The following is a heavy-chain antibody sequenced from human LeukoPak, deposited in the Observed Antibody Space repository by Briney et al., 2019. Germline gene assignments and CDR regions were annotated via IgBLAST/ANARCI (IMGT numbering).Heavy chain of an antibody. Sequence: SQTLSLTCAISGDSVSSNDVAWNWVRQSPSRGLEWLGRTYRRSTDYAPSVKTRITINPDTSKNQFSLQLSSVTAADTAVYYCARDRMVRGSGTYYYYGMDVWGQGTTVTVSS. CDR2: TYRRST. CDR3: ARDRMVRGSGTYYYYGMDV. D-gene: IGHD3-10*01. V-gene: IGHV6-1*01. CDR1: GDSVSSNDVA. J-gene: IGHJ6*02.